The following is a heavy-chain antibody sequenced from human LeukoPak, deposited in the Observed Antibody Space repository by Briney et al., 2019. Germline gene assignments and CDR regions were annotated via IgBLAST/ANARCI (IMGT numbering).Heavy chain of an antibody. CDR1: GFTFSSYG. J-gene: IGHJ4*02. D-gene: IGHD2-15*01. CDR3: AKAPDHVVVVAATPVEYYFDY. V-gene: IGHV3-23*01. Sequence: PGRSLRLSCAASGFTFSSYGMHWVRQAPGKGLEWVSAISGSGGSTYYADSVKGRFTISRDNSKNTLYLQMNSLRAEDTAVYYCAKAPDHVVVVAATPVEYYFDYWGQGTLVTVSS. CDR2: ISGSGGST.